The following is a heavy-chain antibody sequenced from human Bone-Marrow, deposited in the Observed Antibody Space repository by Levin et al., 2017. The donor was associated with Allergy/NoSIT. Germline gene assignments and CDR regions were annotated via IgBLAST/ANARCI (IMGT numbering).Heavy chain of an antibody. V-gene: IGHV1-8*01. CDR1: GYPFTSFD. CDR3: ARVWGSVDY. D-gene: IGHD3-16*01. CDR2: MNPNSGDT. Sequence: ASVKVSCKASGYPFTSFDINWVRQATGQGLEWMGWMNPNSGDTGYAQKFQGRVTMTRDAAISTAYMELNSLRSDDTAVYYCARVWGSVDYWGQGTLVTVSS. J-gene: IGHJ4*02.